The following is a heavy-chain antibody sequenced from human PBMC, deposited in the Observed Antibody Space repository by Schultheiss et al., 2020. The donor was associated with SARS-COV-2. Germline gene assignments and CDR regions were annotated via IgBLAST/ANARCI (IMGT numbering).Heavy chain of an antibody. D-gene: IGHD5-12*01. V-gene: IGHV4-59*12. J-gene: IGHJ4*02. CDR1: GGSISSYY. CDR2: IYYSGST. CDR3: ARGSIVATTTVMSFDY. Sequence: SETLSLTCTVSGGSISSYYWSWIRQPPGKGLEWIGYIYYSGSTNYNPSLKSRVTISVDTSKNQFSLKLSSVTAADTAVYYCARGSIVATTTVMSFDYWGQGTLVTVSS.